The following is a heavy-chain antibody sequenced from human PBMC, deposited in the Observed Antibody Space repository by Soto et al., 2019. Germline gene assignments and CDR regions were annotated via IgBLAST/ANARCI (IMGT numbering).Heavy chain of an antibody. CDR2: IYYSGST. CDR1: GGSISSSSYY. D-gene: IGHD6-19*01. V-gene: IGHV4-39*01. J-gene: IGHJ4*02. CDR3: ARHSRIAVAGIFDY. Sequence: QLQLQESGPGLVKPSETLSLTCTVSGGSISSSSYYWGWIRQPPGKGLEWIGSIYYSGSTYYNPSLKSRVTISVDTSKNQFSLKLSSATAADTAVYYCARHSRIAVAGIFDYWGQGTLVTVSS.